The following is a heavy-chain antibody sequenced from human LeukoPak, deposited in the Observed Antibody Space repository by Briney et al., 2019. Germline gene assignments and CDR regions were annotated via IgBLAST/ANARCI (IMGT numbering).Heavy chain of an antibody. Sequence: GGSLRLSCAASGFTFSSYSMNWVRQAPGKGLGWVSYISSSSSTIYYADSVKGRFTISRDNAKNSLYLQMNSLRAEDTAVYYCARGSSGWYGVQFDYWGQGTLVTVSS. CDR3: ARGSSGWYGVQFDY. CDR1: GFTFSSYS. V-gene: IGHV3-48*01. J-gene: IGHJ4*02. CDR2: ISSSSSTI. D-gene: IGHD6-19*01.